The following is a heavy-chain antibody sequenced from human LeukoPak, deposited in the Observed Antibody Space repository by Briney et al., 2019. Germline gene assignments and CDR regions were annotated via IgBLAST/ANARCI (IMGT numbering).Heavy chain of an antibody. J-gene: IGHJ4*02. CDR2: IYYSGST. CDR1: GGSISSYY. V-gene: IGHV4-59*08. D-gene: IGHD6-19*01. Sequence: PSETLSLTCTVSGGSISSYYWSWIRQPPGKGLEWIGYIYYSGSTNTNPSLKSRVTISVDTSKNQFSLKLSSVTAADTAVYYCARLSAVAGGDYWGQGTLVTVSS. CDR3: ARLSAVAGGDY.